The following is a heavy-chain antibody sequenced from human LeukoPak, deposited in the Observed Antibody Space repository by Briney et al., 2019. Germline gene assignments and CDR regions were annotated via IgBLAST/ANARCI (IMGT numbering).Heavy chain of an antibody. CDR1: GGTFSSYA. J-gene: IGHJ6*03. CDR3: ATPQEAGFEYYYYYMDV. D-gene: IGHD3-10*01. V-gene: IGHV1-69*05. CDR2: IIPIFGTA. Sequence: SVKVSCKASGGTFSSYAISWVRQAPGQGLEWMGGIIPIFGTANYAQKFQGRVTITTDESTSTAYMELSSLRSEDTAVYYCATPQEAGFEYYYYYMDVWGKGTTVTVSS.